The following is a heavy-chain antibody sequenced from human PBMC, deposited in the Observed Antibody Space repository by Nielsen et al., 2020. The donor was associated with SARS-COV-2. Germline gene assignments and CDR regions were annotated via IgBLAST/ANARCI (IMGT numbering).Heavy chain of an antibody. V-gene: IGHV3-7*01. CDR2: IKQDGSEK. J-gene: IGHJ4*02. D-gene: IGHD3-9*01. CDR3: ARLLPDYDILTGPLPDGFDY. Sequence: VRQAPGKGLEWVANIKQDGSEKYYVDSVKGRFTISRDNAKNSLYLQMNSLRAEDTAVYYCARLLPDYDILTGPLPDGFDYWGQGTLVTVSS.